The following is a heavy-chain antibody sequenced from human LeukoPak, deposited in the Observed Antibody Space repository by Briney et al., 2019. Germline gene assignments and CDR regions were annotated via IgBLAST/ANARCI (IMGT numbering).Heavy chain of an antibody. J-gene: IGHJ3*02. CDR1: GFTFSSYG. CDR2: ISGSGGST. CDR3: AKVPAYRPNGAFDI. D-gene: IGHD2-2*01. V-gene: IGHV3-23*01. Sequence: GRSLRLSCAASGFTFSSYGMSWVRQAPGKGLEWVSGISGSGGSTYYADSVKGRFTISRDNSKNTLYLQMNSLRAEDTAVYYCAKVPAYRPNGAFDIWGQGTMVTVSS.